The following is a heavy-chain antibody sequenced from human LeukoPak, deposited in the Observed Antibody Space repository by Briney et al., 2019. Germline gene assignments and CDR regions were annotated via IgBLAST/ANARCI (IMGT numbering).Heavy chain of an antibody. J-gene: IGHJ4*02. CDR1: GFTFSSYA. CDR2: ISGSGGST. Sequence: GGSLRLSCAASGFTFSSYAMRWVRQAPGKGLGLVSAISGSGGSTYYADSVKGRFTISRDNSKNTLYLQMNSLRAEDTAVYYCAKAPPVGSGSYYSFSHYFDYWGQGTLVTVSS. D-gene: IGHD1-26*01. CDR3: AKAPPVGSGSYYSFSHYFDY. V-gene: IGHV3-23*01.